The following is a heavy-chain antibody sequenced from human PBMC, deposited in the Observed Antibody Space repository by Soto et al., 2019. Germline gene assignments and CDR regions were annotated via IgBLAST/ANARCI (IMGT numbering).Heavy chain of an antibody. CDR2: VIPMYDSV. CDR3: ASWRIYSGSYCFDY. D-gene: IGHD1-26*01. Sequence: QVQLVQSGAEVKKPGSSVKVSCEASGGTFNTYTINWVRQAPGRGLEWMGQVIPMYDSVNYAESFQGRVTITADKSTNIAYRELSSLRSEDTALYFWASWRIYSGSYCFDYWGQGTLVIVSS. CDR1: GGTFNTYT. J-gene: IGHJ4*02. V-gene: IGHV1-69*06.